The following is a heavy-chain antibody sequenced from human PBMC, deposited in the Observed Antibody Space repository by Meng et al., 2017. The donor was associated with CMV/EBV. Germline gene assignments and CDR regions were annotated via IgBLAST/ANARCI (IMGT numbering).Heavy chain of an antibody. Sequence: SCAASGFTFSSYSMNWVRQAPGKGLEWVSSISSSSSYIYYADSVKGRFTISRDNAKNSLYLQMNSLRAEDTAVYYCARDGYSSSWYYFDYWGQGTLVTVSS. CDR2: ISSSSSYI. V-gene: IGHV3-21*01. CDR3: ARDGYSSSWYYFDY. D-gene: IGHD6-13*01. CDR1: GFTFSSYS. J-gene: IGHJ4*02.